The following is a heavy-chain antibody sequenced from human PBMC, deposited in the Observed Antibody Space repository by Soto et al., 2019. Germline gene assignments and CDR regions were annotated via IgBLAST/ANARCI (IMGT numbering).Heavy chain of an antibody. CDR3: AKDLATLTSRGMDV. J-gene: IGHJ6*02. CDR1: GFSFRTYA. D-gene: IGHD6-6*01. V-gene: IGHV3-23*01. CDR2: ISDSGGYT. Sequence: EVQLLESGGGLVQPGGSLRLSCVATGFSFRTYAMNWARQAPGKGLECVSGISDSGGYTYYADSVKGRFTISRDNSKNTLYLQMNSLRVDDTAVYYCAKDLATLTSRGMDVWGQGTTVTVSS.